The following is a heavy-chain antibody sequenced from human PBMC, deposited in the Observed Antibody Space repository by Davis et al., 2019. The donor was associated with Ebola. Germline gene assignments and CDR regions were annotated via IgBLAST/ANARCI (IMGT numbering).Heavy chain of an antibody. V-gene: IGHV1-69*13. CDR2: IIPIFGTA. CDR1: GGTFSSYA. D-gene: IGHD2-15*01. Sequence: AASVKVSCKASGGTFSSYAISWVRQAPGQGLEWMGVIIPIFGTANYAQKFQGRVTITADESTSTAYMELSSLRSEDTAVYYCATQEGYCSGGSCYWYYYGMDVWGQGTTVTVSS. J-gene: IGHJ6*02. CDR3: ATQEGYCSGGSCYWYYYGMDV.